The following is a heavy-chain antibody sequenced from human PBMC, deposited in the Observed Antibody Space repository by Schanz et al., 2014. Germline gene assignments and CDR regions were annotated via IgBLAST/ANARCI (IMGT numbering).Heavy chain of an antibody. CDR2: IGTSGGT. D-gene: IGHD1-26*01. J-gene: IGHJ4*02. Sequence: EMQLLESGGGLIQPGGSLKLSCAASGLIFSNYVMSWVRQAPGKGLEWVSTIGTSGGTNYAESVKGRFTISRDNAKNTLYLQMNSLRAEDTGLYFCARGGSGSHYRLDYWGQGTLVTVSS. V-gene: IGHV3-23*01. CDR1: GLIFSNYV. CDR3: ARGGSGSHYRLDY.